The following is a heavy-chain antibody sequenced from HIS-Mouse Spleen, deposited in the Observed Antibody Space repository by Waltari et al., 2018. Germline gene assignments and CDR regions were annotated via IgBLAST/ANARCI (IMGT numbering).Heavy chain of an antibody. CDR2: IYYSGST. J-gene: IGHJ5*02. V-gene: IGHV4-31*03. Sequence: QVQLQESGPGLVKPSQTLSLTCTVSGGSISRGGYYWSWIRPHPGTGLEWIGYIYYSGSTYYNTSLKSRVTISVDTSKNQFSLKLSSVTAADTAVYYCARSPYYDFWSGYSDNWFDPWGQGTLVTVSS. CDR3: ARSPYYDFWSGYSDNWFDP. CDR1: GGSISRGGYY. D-gene: IGHD3-3*01.